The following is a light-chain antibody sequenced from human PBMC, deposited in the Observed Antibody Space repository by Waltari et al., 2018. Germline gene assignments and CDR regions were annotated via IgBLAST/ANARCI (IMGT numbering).Light chain of an antibody. CDR2: EAS. CDR3: QQYKTYPWT. CDR1: QSIAIW. J-gene: IGKJ1*01. V-gene: IGKV1-5*03. Sequence: DIQMTQSPSTLSPSVGDRVTITCRASQSIAIWLAWYQQKPGKAPNLLFYEASNLGSGVPSRFSGSGSGTQFTLTISSLQPDDFATYYCQQYKTYPWTFGQGTQVEIK.